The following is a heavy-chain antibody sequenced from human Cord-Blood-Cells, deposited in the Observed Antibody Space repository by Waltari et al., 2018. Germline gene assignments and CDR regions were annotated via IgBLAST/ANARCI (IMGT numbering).Heavy chain of an antibody. D-gene: IGHD3-10*01. CDR3: ARDGVLLWFGELFDY. J-gene: IGHJ4*02. V-gene: IGHV3-48*03. Sequence: EVQLVESGGGLVQPGGSLRLSCAASGFTFSSYEMHWVRQAPGKGLEWVSYISSSGSTIYYADSVKGRFTISRDNAKNSLYLQMNSLRAEDTAVYYCARDGVLLWFGELFDYWGQGTLVTVSS. CDR2: ISSSGSTI. CDR1: GFTFSSYE.